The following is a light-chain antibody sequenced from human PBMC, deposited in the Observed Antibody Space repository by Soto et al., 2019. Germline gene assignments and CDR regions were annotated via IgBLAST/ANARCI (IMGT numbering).Light chain of an antibody. J-gene: IGKJ1*01. CDR3: QQYDTLT. V-gene: IGKV1-5*01. CDR2: DAS. CDR1: QNIKTW. Sequence: DIQMTQSPSTLSASVGDRVTIACRASQNIKTWLAWYQQKPGKAPKLLIYDASSLESGVPSRFRGSGFGTEFTLTISSLQPDDFATYYCQQYDTLTFGQGTQVDI.